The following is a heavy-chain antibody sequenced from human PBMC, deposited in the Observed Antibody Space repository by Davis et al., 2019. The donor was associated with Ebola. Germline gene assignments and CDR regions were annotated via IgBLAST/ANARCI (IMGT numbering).Heavy chain of an antibody. Sequence: ASVKVSCKASGYTFTSYDINWVRQATGQGLEWMGWMNPNSGNTGYAQKFQGRVTMTRDTSTSTVYMELSSLRSEDTAVYYCARGWRLVLFDYWGQGTLVTVSS. CDR2: MNPNSGNT. D-gene: IGHD6-6*01. V-gene: IGHV1-8*01. J-gene: IGHJ4*02. CDR3: ARGWRLVLFDY. CDR1: GYTFTSYD.